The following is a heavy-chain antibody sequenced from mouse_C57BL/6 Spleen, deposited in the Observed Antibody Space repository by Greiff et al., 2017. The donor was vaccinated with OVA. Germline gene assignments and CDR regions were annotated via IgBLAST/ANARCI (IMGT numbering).Heavy chain of an antibody. CDR1: GFTFSDYG. CDR3: ARHYDYDGDYAMDY. V-gene: IGHV5-17*01. J-gene: IGHJ4*01. CDR2: ISSGSSTI. Sequence: DVMLVESGGGLVKPGGSLKLSCAASGFTFSDYGMHWVRQAPEKGLEWVAYISSGSSTIYYADTVKGRFTISRDNAKNTLFLQMTSLRSEDTAMYYCARHYDYDGDYAMDYWGQGTSVTVSS. D-gene: IGHD2-4*01.